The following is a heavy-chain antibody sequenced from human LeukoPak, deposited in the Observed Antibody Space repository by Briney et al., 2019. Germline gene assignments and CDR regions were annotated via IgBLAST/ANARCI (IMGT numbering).Heavy chain of an antibody. CDR1: GFTFSSYS. D-gene: IGHD3-16*01. V-gene: IGHV3-21*01. Sequence: AGGSLRLSCAASGFTFSSYSMNWVRQAPGKGLEWVSCISTSSSYIYYADSVKGRFTISRDYAKNSLYLQMNSLRAEDTAVYYCAKAAYDYVWGTYYCYMDVWGKGTTVTISS. J-gene: IGHJ6*03. CDR3: AKAAYDYVWGTYYCYMDV. CDR2: ISTSSSYI.